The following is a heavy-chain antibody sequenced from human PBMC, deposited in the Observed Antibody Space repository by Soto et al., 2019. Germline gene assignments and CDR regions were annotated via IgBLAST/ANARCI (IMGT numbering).Heavy chain of an antibody. CDR3: ARDLQYCSGGSCYWLDYYLLDV. V-gene: IGHV3-33*01. Sequence: GGSLRLSCAASGFTFSSYGMHWVRQAPGKGLEWVAVIWYDGSNKYYADSVKGRFTISRDNSKNTLYLQMNSLRAEDTAVYYCARDLQYCSGGSCYWLDYYLLDVWGQGTTVTVSS. D-gene: IGHD2-15*01. CDR2: IWYDGSNK. CDR1: GFTFSSYG. J-gene: IGHJ6*02.